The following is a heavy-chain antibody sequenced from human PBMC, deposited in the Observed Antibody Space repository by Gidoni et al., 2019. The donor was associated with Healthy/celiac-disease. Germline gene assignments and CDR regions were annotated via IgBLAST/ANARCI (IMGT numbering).Heavy chain of an antibody. Sequence: QVQLVASGGGVVQPGGSLRLSCAASGFTFRSYGMHWVRQAPGKGLEWVAVISYDGSNKYYADSVKGRFTISRDNSKNTLYLQMNSLRAEDTAVYYCAKDRSIAARPGYFDYWGQGTLVTVSS. D-gene: IGHD6-6*01. J-gene: IGHJ4*02. CDR2: ISYDGSNK. V-gene: IGHV3-30*18. CDR1: GFTFRSYG. CDR3: AKDRSIAARPGYFDY.